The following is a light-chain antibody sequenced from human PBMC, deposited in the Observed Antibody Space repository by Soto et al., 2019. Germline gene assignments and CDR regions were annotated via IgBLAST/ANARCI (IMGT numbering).Light chain of an antibody. CDR3: QQRSNWPRT. CDR1: QSVSSY. V-gene: IGKV3-11*01. Sequence: EIVLTQSPATLSLSPGERATLSCRARQSVSSYLAWYQQKPGQAHRLLIYDASNRATGIPARFSGSGSGTDFTLTISRLEPEDFAVYYCQQRSNWPRTFGQGTRLEIK. J-gene: IGKJ5*01. CDR2: DAS.